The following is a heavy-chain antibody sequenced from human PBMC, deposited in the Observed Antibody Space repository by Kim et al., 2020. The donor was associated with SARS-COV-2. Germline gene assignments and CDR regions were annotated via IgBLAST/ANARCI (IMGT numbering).Heavy chain of an antibody. Sequence: GGSLRLSCAASGFTFSSYGMHWVRQAPGKGLEWVAVISYDGSNKYYADSVKGRFTISRDNSKNTLYLQMNSLRAEDTAVYYCAKGHYYDSSGYYHYYYG. J-gene: IGHJ6*01. D-gene: IGHD3-22*01. CDR1: GFTFSSYG. CDR3: AKGHYYDSSGYYHYYYG. V-gene: IGHV3-30*18. CDR2: ISYDGSNK.